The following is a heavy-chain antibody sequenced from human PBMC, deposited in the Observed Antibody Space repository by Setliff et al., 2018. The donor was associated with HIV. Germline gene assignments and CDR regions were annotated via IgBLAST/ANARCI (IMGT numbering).Heavy chain of an antibody. D-gene: IGHD5-12*01. J-gene: IGHJ6*03. CDR3: AKTYSGYDMTRYYYVDV. CDR2: IIPIFGTA. CDR1: GGTFSSYA. V-gene: IGHV1-69*05. Sequence: GASVKVSCKASGGTFSSYAISWVRQAPGQGLEWMGGIIPIFGTANYAQKFQGRVTITTDESTSTAYMELSSLRSEDTAVYYCAKTYSGYDMTRYYYVDVWGKGTTVTVSS.